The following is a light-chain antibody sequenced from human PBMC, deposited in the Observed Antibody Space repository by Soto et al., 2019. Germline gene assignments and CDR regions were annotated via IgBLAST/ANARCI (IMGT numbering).Light chain of an antibody. CDR2: GNS. CDR3: QSYDSSLSAWV. J-gene: IGLJ3*02. V-gene: IGLV1-40*01. CDR1: SSNIGAGCD. Sequence: QSVLTQPPSVSGAPGQRVTISCTGSSSNIGAGCDVHWYQQLPGTAPKLLIYGNSNRPSGVPDRVSGSKSGTSASLAITGLQAEDEADFYCQSYDSSLSAWVFGGGTKFTVL.